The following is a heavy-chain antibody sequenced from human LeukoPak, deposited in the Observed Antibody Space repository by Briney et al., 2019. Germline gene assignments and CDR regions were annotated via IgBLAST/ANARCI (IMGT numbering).Heavy chain of an antibody. J-gene: IGHJ4*02. CDR1: GGTFSSYA. D-gene: IGHD2-15*01. Sequence: ASVKVSYKASGGTFSSYAISWVRQAPGQGLEWMGGIIPIFGTANYAQKFQGRVTITADESTSTAYMELSSLRSEDTAVYYCASYCSGGSCYSWGLDYFDYWGQGTLVTVSS. CDR2: IIPIFGTA. V-gene: IGHV1-69*13. CDR3: ASYCSGGSCYSWGLDYFDY.